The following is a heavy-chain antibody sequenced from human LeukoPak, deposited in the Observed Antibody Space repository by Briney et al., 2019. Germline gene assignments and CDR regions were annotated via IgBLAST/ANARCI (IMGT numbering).Heavy chain of an antibody. CDR1: GYTXTSYG. V-gene: IGHV1-18*01. CDR3: ARAVSFSGSAVTGGAH. Sequence: ASVKVSCKASGYTXTSYGISWVRQAPGQGLEWIGWISVYNGNTIYAQKLQGRVTMTTDTSTSTAYLELRSLQSDDTAVYYCARAVSFSGSAVTGGAHWGQGTLVTVSS. CDR2: ISVYNGNT. J-gene: IGHJ4*02. D-gene: IGHD6-19*01.